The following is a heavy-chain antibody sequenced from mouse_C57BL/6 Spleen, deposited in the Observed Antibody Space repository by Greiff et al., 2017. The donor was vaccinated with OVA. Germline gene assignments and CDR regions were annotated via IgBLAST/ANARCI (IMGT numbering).Heavy chain of an antibody. Sequence: VQLVESGAELVRPGASVTLSCKASGYTFTDYEMHWVKQTPVHGLEWIGAIDPETGGTAYNQKFKGKAILTADKSSSTAYMELRSLTSEDSAVYYCTIAMDYWGQGTSVTVSS. CDR2: IDPETGGT. CDR1: GYTFTDYE. J-gene: IGHJ4*01. CDR3: TIAMDY. V-gene: IGHV1-15*01.